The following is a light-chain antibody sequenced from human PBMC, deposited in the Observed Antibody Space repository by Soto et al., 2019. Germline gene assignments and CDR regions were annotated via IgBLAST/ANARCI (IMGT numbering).Light chain of an antibody. CDR1: SGHSSYA. J-gene: IGLJ3*02. Sequence: QSVLTQSPSASASLGASVKLTCTLTSGHSSYAIAWHQQQPEKGPRYLMKLNSDGSHNKGDGIPDRFSGSSSGAECYLTISSLQSEDEAIYYCQTWDTGTWVFGGGTKLTVL. CDR3: QTWDTGTWV. V-gene: IGLV4-69*01. CDR2: LNSDGSH.